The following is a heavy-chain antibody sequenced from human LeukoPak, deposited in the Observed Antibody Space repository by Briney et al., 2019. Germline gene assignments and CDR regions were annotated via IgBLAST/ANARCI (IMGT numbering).Heavy chain of an antibody. V-gene: IGHV3-23*01. CDR3: AKVGGWSYDAFDI. CDR1: GFTFSSYA. J-gene: IGHJ3*02. Sequence: GGSLRLSCAASGFTFSSYAMSWVRQAPGKGLEWVSAISGSGGSTYYADSVKGRFTISRDNSRNTLYLQMNSLRAEDTAVYYCAKVGGWSYDAFDIWGQGTMVTVSS. CDR2: ISGSGGST. D-gene: IGHD3-16*01.